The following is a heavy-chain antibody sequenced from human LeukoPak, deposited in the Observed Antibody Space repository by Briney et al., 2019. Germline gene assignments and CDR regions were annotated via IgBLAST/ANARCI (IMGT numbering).Heavy chain of an antibody. J-gene: IGHJ4*02. Sequence: PSETLSLTCTVSGGSISSYYWSWIRQPPGKGLEWIGCIYYSGSTNYNPSLKSRVTISVDTSKNQFSLKLSSVTAADTAVYYCATTVAGRDAFDYWGQGTLVTVSS. CDR3: ATTVAGRDAFDY. CDR2: IYYSGST. CDR1: GGSISSYY. D-gene: IGHD6-19*01. V-gene: IGHV4-59*01.